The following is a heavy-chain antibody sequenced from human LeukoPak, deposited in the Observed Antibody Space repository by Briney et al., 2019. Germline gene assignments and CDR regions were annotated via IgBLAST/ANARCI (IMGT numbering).Heavy chain of an antibody. J-gene: IGHJ4*02. Sequence: ASVKVSCKASGYTFTSYYMHWVRQAPGQGLEWMGIINPSVGSTSSAQKLQCRVTMTRDTSTRTVYMELSSVTSADPTLDYCARGRYSYHGPCDYWGQGTLVTVSS. CDR2: INPSVGST. CDR1: GYTFTSYY. V-gene: IGHV1-46*01. CDR3: ARGRYSYHGPCDY. D-gene: IGHD5-18*01.